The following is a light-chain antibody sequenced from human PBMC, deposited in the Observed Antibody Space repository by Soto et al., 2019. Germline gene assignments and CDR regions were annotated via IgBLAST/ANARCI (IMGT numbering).Light chain of an antibody. CDR2: HVA. Sequence: QSALTQPRSVSGSPGQSVTISCSGTSSDVGGYEYVSWYQQHPGKAPTLIIYHVAQRPSGVPDRFSASKSGTTASLTISGLQAEDEAEYFCCSYAAGQPLVFGGGTKLTVL. V-gene: IGLV2-11*01. CDR1: SSDVGGYEY. CDR3: CSYAAGQPLV. J-gene: IGLJ2*01.